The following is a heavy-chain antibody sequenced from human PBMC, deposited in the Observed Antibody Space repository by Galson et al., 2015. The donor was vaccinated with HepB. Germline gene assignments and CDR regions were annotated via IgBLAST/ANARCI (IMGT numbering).Heavy chain of an antibody. Sequence: SLRLSCAASGFTFSSYSMNWVRQAPGKGLEWVSYISSSSRTIYYADAVKGRFTISIDNAKNSLYLQMNSLRAEDTAVYYCARLVMPIVVVRNDAFDIWGQGTMVTVSS. D-gene: IGHD3-22*01. J-gene: IGHJ3*02. CDR2: ISSSSRTI. CDR1: GFTFSSYS. CDR3: ARLVMPIVVVRNDAFDI. V-gene: IGHV3-48*01.